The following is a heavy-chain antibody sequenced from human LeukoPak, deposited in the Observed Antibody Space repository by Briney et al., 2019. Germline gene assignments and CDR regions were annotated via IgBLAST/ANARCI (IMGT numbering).Heavy chain of an antibody. CDR2: FDLEDGET. Sequence: GASVTVSCKVSGYTLTELSMHWVRQAPGKGVEGMGGFDLEDGETIYAQKFQGRVTMTEDTSTDTAYMELSSLRSEDTAVYYCATAGYCSGGSCSYYFDYWGQGTLVTVSS. D-gene: IGHD2-15*01. V-gene: IGHV1-24*01. J-gene: IGHJ4*02. CDR1: GYTLTELS. CDR3: ATAGYCSGGSCSYYFDY.